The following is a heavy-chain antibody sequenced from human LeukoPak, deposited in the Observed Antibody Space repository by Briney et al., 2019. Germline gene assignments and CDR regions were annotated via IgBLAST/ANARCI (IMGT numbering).Heavy chain of an antibody. CDR1: GFTFSSYW. CDR3: ARDRGYGDYFFDY. CDR2: IKQDGSEK. D-gene: IGHD4-17*01. V-gene: IGHV3-7*03. J-gene: IGHJ4*02. Sequence: GGSLRLSCAASGFTFSSYWMSWVRQAPGKGLEWVANIKQDGSEKYYVDSVKGRFTISRDNAKNSLYLQMNSLRAEDTAVYYCARDRGYGDYFFDYWGQGTLVTVSS.